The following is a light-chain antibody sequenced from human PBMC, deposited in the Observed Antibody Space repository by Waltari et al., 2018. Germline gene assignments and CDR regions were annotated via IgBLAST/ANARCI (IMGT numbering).Light chain of an antibody. J-gene: IGKJ1*01. V-gene: IGKV3-20*01. CDR1: QSVSRA. Sequence: EIVLTQSPGSLSSSPGERVTLSCRASQSVSRALAWYLQKPGQGPRLLIFGASNRATGIPDRFSGSGSETDFSLTISRLEPEDFAVYYCQHYVRLPATFGRGTKVEIK. CDR3: QHYVRLPAT. CDR2: GAS.